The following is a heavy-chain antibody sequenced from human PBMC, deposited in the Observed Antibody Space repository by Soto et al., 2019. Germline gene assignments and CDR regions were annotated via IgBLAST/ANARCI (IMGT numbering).Heavy chain of an antibody. V-gene: IGHV3-64*01. CDR3: ARAPLLRYFDWLLYFDY. CDR1: GFTFSSYA. Sequence: EVQLVESGGGLVQPGGSLRLSCAASGFTFSSYAMHWVRQAPGKGLEYVSAISSNGGSTYYANSVKGRFTISRDNSKNTLYLQMGSLRAEDMAVYYCARAPLLRYFDWLLYFDYWGQGTLVTVSS. CDR2: ISSNGGST. J-gene: IGHJ4*02. D-gene: IGHD3-9*01.